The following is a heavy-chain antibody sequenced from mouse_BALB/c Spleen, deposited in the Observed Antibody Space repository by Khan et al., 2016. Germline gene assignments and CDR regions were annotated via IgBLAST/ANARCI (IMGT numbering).Heavy chain of an antibody. CDR1: GFPLTNSG. J-gene: IGHJ3*01. V-gene: IGHV2-9*02. D-gene: IGHD2-14*01. CDR3: ARDDQEYDAWFAS. Sequence: QVQLKESGPGLVAPSQSLSITCTVSGFPLTNSGVHWIRQPPGKGLEWLGVIWPGGSTDYNSALMSRLSITKDNSQNQVFFKMISLQTDDTAMYXCARDDQEYDAWFASWGQGTLVIVSA. CDR2: IWPGGST.